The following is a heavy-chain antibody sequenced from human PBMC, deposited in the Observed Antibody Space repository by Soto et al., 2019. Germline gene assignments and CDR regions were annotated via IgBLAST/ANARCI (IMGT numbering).Heavy chain of an antibody. CDR1: GGSISSSSYY. D-gene: IGHD3-22*01. Sequence: PSETLSLTCTVSGGSISSSSYYWGWIRQPPGKGLEWIGSIYYSGSTYYNPSLKSRVTISVDTSKNQFSLKLSSVTAEDTAVYYCARFYDNTGAPAFWGQGTLVTVSS. CDR3: ARFYDNTGAPAF. V-gene: IGHV4-39*01. CDR2: IYYSGST. J-gene: IGHJ4*02.